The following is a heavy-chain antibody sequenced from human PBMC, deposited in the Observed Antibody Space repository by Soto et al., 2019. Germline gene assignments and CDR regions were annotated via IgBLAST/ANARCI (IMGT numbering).Heavy chain of an antibody. CDR1: GFTFRIYG. CDR2: ISGSGGRV. CDR3: ARDMGFIKVSGVTYYYYGLDV. D-gene: IGHD3-10*01. V-gene: IGHV3-23*01. Sequence: EVQLLESGGALAQPGGSLRLSCEASGFTFRIYGMSWVRQAPGKGLEWVSTISGSGGRVDYADSVKGRFTISRDDSKNTAHLQMNSLRAADTAVYYCARDMGFIKVSGVTYYYYGLDVWGQGTTVTVPS. J-gene: IGHJ6*02.